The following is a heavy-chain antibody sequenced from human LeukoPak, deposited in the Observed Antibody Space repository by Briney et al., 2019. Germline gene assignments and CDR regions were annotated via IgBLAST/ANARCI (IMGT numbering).Heavy chain of an antibody. V-gene: IGHV4-31*03. Sequence: SETLSLTCTVSGGSISSGDYYWSWIRQHPGKGLEWIGYIYYSGSTYYNPSLKSRVTISVDTSKNQFSLKLSSVTAADTAVYYCARDAKLLDAFDIWGQGTMVTVSS. J-gene: IGHJ3*02. CDR1: GGSISSGDYY. CDR3: ARDAKLLDAFDI. D-gene: IGHD2-15*01. CDR2: IYYSGST.